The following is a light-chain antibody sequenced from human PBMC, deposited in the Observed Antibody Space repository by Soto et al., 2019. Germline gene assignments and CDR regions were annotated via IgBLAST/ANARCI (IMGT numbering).Light chain of an antibody. CDR3: QQYNSYSRYT. Sequence: DIQMTQSPSTLSASVGDRVTITCRASQSISSWLAWYQQKPGKAPKLLIYDASSLESGVPSRFSGSGSGTEFTLTISSLQSDDFATYYCQQYNSYSRYTFGQVTKLEIK. CDR1: QSISSW. CDR2: DAS. J-gene: IGKJ2*01. V-gene: IGKV1-5*01.